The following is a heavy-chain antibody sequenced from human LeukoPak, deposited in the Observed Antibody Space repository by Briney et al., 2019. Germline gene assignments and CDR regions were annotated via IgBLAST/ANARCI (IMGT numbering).Heavy chain of an antibody. D-gene: IGHD6-13*01. Sequence: GESLKISCKISGYRLTNNWIGWVRQVPGKGLEWMGLIYPGYSDAKYSPSFQGQVTLSVDTSISTAYLQLGGLRASDTAIYYCVRFASSSSLDHWGQGTLVTVSS. CDR1: GYRLTNNW. CDR2: IYPGYSDA. CDR3: VRFASSSSLDH. V-gene: IGHV5-51*01. J-gene: IGHJ5*02.